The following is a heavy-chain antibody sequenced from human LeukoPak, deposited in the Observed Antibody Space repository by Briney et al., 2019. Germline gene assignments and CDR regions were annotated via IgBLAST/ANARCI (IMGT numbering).Heavy chain of an antibody. Sequence: SETLSLTCTVSGGSISSSSYYWGWIRQPPGKGLEWIGYIYHSGSTYYNPSLKSRVTISVDRSKNQFPLKLSSVTAADTAVYYCARGGSSWYMFDYWGQGTLVTVSS. CDR2: IYHSGST. D-gene: IGHD6-13*01. J-gene: IGHJ4*02. CDR3: ARGGSSWYMFDY. V-gene: IGHV4-39*06. CDR1: GGSISSSSYY.